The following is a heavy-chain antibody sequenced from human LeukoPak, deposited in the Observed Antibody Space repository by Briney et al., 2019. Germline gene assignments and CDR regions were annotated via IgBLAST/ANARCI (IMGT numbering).Heavy chain of an antibody. V-gene: IGHV3-23*01. Sequence: PGVSLRLSCAASGFTFRNYGMSWVRQAPGKGLEWVSGISGSGGNTYYADSVKGRFTISRDNSENTLYVQMNSLRAEDTAVYYCAKDHVSGWSQYSDYWGQGTLVTVSS. J-gene: IGHJ4*02. CDR3: AKDHVSGWSQYSDY. CDR2: ISGSGGNT. D-gene: IGHD6-19*01. CDR1: GFTFRNYG.